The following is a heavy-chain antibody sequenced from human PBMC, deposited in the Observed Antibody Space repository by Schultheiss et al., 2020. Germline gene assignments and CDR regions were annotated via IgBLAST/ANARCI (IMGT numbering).Heavy chain of an antibody. CDR1: GDTFSSYA. Sequence: SVKVSCKASGDTFSSYAISWVRQAPGQGLEWMGGINPIFGTANYAQKFQGRVTITADDSTSTAYMELSSLRSEDTAVYYCARAHYDNWGTIKAYYYGMDVWGRGTTVIVFS. CDR2: INPIFGTA. CDR3: ARAHYDNWGTIKAYYYGMDV. V-gene: IGHV1-69*13. J-gene: IGHJ6*02. D-gene: IGHD3-16*01.